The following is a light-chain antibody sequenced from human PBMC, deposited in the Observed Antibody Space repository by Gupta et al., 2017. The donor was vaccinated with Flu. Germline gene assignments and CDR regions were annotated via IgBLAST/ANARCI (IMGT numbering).Light chain of an antibody. J-gene: IGLJ2*01. CDR2: QEN. Sequence: NFMLTQPHSVSESPVKTVTISCTRTSGSLATTYVQWYQQRPGSSPTTVIYQENRRLSGVHGRVSGCIDSSSNAADLTISGLNPEYEDDDDCQSYDSIIRTVVFGGGSRLTVL. CDR1: SGSLATTY. V-gene: IGLV6-57*01. CDR3: QSYDSIIRTVV.